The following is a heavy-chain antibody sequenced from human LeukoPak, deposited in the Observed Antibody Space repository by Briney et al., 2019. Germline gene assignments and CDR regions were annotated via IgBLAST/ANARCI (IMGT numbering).Heavy chain of an antibody. CDR1: GGSFSSSDYY. J-gene: IGHJ5*02. Sequence: PSETLSLTCTVSGGSFSSSDYYWGWIRQPPGKGLEWIGSIYYSGTTYYNPSLKSRVTISVDTSKKQFSLKLRSVAAADTAVYYCVGGSGKLDPWGQGTLVTVSS. V-gene: IGHV4-39*01. D-gene: IGHD3-10*01. CDR2: IYYSGTT. CDR3: VGGSGKLDP.